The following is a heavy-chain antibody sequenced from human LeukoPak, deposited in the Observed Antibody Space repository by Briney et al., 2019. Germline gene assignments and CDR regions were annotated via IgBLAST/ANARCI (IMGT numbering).Heavy chain of an antibody. V-gene: IGHV3-30*02. CDR2: IRYDGSNQ. CDR3: AKVGGDTIPY. D-gene: IGHD3-3*01. J-gene: IGHJ4*02. CDR1: GFIFSTYG. Sequence: GGSLRLSCAASGFIFSTYGMHWVRQAPGKGLEWVALIRYDGSNQYYTDSVKGRFTISRDNSKNTLYLQMNGLGPEDTAVYYCAKVGGDTIPYWGQGTLVTVSS.